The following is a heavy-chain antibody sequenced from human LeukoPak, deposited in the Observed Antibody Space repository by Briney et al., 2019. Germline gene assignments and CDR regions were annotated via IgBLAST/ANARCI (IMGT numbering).Heavy chain of an antibody. CDR2: ISAYNGNT. J-gene: IGHJ4*02. V-gene: IGHV1-18*01. D-gene: IGHD6-13*01. CDR1: GCTFTSYG. Sequence: ASVKVSCKASGCTFTSYGISWVRQAPGQGLEWMGWISAYNGNTNYAQKLQGRVTMTTDTSTSTAYMELSSLRSEDTAVYYCARAGRLAAAGTEDYWGQGTLVTVSS. CDR3: ARAGRLAAAGTEDY.